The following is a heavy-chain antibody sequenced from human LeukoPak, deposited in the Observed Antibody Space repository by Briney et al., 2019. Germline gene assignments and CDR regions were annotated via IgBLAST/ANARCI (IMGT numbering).Heavy chain of an antibody. D-gene: IGHD3-3*01. CDR3: ARGPGGYDFWSGYYTPYFDY. CDR1: GFTFSSYG. V-gene: IGHV3-30*03. Sequence: GGSLRLSRAASGFTFSSYGMHWVRQAPGKGLEWVAVISYDGSNKYYADSVKGRFTIPRDNAKNSLYLQMNSLRAEDTAVYYCARGPGGYDFWSGYYTPYFDYWGQGTLVTVSS. J-gene: IGHJ4*02. CDR2: ISYDGSNK.